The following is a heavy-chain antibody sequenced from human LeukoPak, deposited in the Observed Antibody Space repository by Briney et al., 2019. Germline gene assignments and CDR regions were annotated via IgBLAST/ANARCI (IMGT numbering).Heavy chain of an antibody. J-gene: IGHJ3*02. CDR3: ARTMVRGVIITAFDI. V-gene: IGHV5-51*01. CDR2: IYPGDSDT. D-gene: IGHD3-10*01. Sequence: GESLKISCQGSGYIFTSYWIGWVRQMPGKGLEWMGNIYPGDSDTRYSPSFQGQVTISADKSISTAYLQWSSLKASDTAMYYCARTMVRGVIITAFDIWGQGTMVTVSS. CDR1: GYIFTSYW.